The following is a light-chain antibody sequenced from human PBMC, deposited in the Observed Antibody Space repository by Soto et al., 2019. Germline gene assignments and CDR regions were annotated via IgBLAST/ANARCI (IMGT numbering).Light chain of an antibody. J-gene: IGLJ3*02. Sequence: QSALTQPPSASGSPGQPVTISCTGTSSDVGGYNYVSWYQQHPGKAPKLMIYEVSKRPSGVPDRISGSKSGNTASLTVSGLRTEDEAVYSCSAYAGSNNFVVFGGGTKLTVL. CDR1: SSDVGGYNY. V-gene: IGLV2-8*01. CDR2: EVS. CDR3: SAYAGSNNFVV.